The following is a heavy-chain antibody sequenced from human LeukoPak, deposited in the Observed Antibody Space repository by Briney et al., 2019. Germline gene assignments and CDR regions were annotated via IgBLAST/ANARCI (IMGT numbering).Heavy chain of an antibody. D-gene: IGHD3-10*01. J-gene: IGHJ6*03. CDR2: ISAYNGNT. CDR1: GYTFTSYG. V-gene: IGHV1-18*01. Sequence: ASVKVSCKASGYTFTSYGISWVRQAPGQGLEWMGWISAYNGNTNYAQKLQGRVTMTTDTSTSTAYMELRSLRSEDTAVYYCARGRSPRRGSGNALYYYYMDVWGKGTTVTVSS. CDR3: ARGRSPRRGSGNALYYYYMDV.